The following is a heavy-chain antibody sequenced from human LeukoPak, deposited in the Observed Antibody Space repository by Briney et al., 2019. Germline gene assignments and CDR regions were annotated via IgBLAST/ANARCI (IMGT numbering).Heavy chain of an antibody. CDR2: INPNGGDT. CDR1: GYNFPAYF. D-gene: IGHD2-2*01. V-gene: IGHV1-2*06. J-gene: IGHJ4*02. Sequence: ASVNVSFKAAGYNFPAYFMHWVRQAPGQGLEWMGRINPNGGDTNYAQKFQGRVTMASDTSISTAYMELNSLISDDTAVYYCVRVGFTTSWSNFDYWGQGTLVTVSS. CDR3: VRVGFTTSWSNFDY.